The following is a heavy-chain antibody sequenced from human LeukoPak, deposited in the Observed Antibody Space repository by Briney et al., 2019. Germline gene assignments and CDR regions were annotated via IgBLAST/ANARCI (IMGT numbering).Heavy chain of an antibody. Sequence: SSETLSLTCTVSGGSIGTYYWSWIRQPPGKGLEWIGYIYYSGSTNYNPSLKSRVTISVDTSKNQFSLKLSSVTAADTAVYYCARENEKGDCSGGSCYFGREGYYFDYWGQGTLVTVSS. J-gene: IGHJ4*02. V-gene: IGHV4-59*01. CDR3: ARENEKGDCSGGSCYFGREGYYFDY. D-gene: IGHD2-15*01. CDR1: GGSIGTYY. CDR2: IYYSGST.